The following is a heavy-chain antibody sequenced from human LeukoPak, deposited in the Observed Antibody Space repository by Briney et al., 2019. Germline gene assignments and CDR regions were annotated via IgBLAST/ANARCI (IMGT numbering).Heavy chain of an antibody. D-gene: IGHD6-13*01. CDR3: ARANNSSWHN. V-gene: IGHV3-7*01. CDR2: IKPDGSAE. J-gene: IGHJ4*02. CDR1: GFTFSSNW. Sequence: GGSLRLSCATSGFTFSSNWMSWVRHAPGRGLDWVANIKPDGSAEYYAASVKGRSTVSRDNAQHSLYLQINSLRVQDTAVYYCARANNSSWHNWGQGTLVTVSS.